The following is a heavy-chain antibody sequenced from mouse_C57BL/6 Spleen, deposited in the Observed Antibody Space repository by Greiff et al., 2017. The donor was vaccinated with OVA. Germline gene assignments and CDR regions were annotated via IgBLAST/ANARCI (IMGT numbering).Heavy chain of an antibody. V-gene: IGHV1-19*01. CDR3: ASTTVVATPSFDY. J-gene: IGHJ2*01. Sequence: VQLKESGPVLVKPGASVKMSCKASGYTFTDYYMNWVKQSHGKSLEWIGVINPYNGGTSYNQKFKGKATLTVDKSSSTAYMELNSLTSEDSAVYYCASTTVVATPSFDYWGQGTTLTVSS. D-gene: IGHD1-1*01. CDR1: GYTFTDYY. CDR2: INPYNGGT.